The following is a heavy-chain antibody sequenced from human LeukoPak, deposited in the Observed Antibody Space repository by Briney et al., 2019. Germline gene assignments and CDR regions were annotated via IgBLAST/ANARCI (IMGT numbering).Heavy chain of an antibody. CDR3: ARDRDSYGYGFDY. J-gene: IGHJ4*02. D-gene: IGHD5-18*01. V-gene: IGHV3-21*01. CDR1: GSTFSSYS. Sequence: GGSLRLSCAASGSTFSSYSMNWVRQAPGKGLEWVSSISSSSSYIYYAGSVKGRFTISRDNAKNSLYLQMNSLRAEDTAVYYCARDRDSYGYGFDYWGQGTLVTVSS. CDR2: ISSSSSYI.